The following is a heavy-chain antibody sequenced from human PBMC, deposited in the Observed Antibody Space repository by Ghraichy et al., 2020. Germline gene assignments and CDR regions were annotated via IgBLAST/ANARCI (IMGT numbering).Heavy chain of an antibody. CDR1: GFTFDNFA. Sequence: GGSLRLSCAASGFTFDNFAMSWVRQAPGKGLEWVSTISGNGRAAYYADSVEGRFTVSRDNSNETLSLQMNSLRVEDTAIYFCAKIPVSFFGVNDSWGHGTLVTVSS. J-gene: IGHJ5*01. CDR3: AKIPVSFFGVNDS. D-gene: IGHD3-3*01. V-gene: IGHV3-23*01. CDR2: ISGNGRAA.